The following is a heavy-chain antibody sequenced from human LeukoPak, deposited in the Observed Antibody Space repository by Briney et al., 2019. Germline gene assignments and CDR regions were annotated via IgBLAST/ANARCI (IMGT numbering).Heavy chain of an antibody. J-gene: IGHJ4*02. V-gene: IGHV4-34*01. D-gene: IGHD3-10*01. CDR3: ARVFGELYYFDY. Sequence: SETLSLTCAVYGGSFSGYYWSWIRQPPGKGLEWIGEINHSGSTNYNPSLKSRVTISVDTSKNQFSLKLSSVTAADTAVYYCARVFGELYYFDYWGQGTLVTVSS. CDR2: INHSGST. CDR1: GGSFSGYY.